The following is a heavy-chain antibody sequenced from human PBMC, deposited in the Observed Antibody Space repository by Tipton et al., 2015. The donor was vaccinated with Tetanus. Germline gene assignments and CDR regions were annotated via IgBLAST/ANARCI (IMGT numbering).Heavy chain of an antibody. J-gene: IGHJ6*02. D-gene: IGHD3-10*01. V-gene: IGHV4-59*01. CDR2: IYHSESA. CDR3: AGDGEKIMTSDRRQRRATNYYYHYGLDV. CDR1: GGPLSGYH. Sequence: TLSLTCTVSGGPLSGYHWNWIRQSPGKGLEWIGNIYHSESANYNPSLKSRVTISVDTSKNQITLTLKSVTAADTALYYCAGDGEKIMTSDRRQRRATNYYYHYGLDVWGQGTTVTVSS.